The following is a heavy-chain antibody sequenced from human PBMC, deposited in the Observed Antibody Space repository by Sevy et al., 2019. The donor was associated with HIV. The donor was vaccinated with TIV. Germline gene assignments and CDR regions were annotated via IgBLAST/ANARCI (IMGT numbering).Heavy chain of an antibody. CDR3: ARGYSSSPRDYYGMDV. D-gene: IGHD6-6*01. CDR1: GGTFSSYA. CDR2: IIPIFGTA. V-gene: IGHV1-69*13. J-gene: IGHJ6*02. Sequence: ASVKVSCKASGGTFSSYAISWVRQAPGQGLEWMGGIIPIFGTANYEQKFQGRVTITADESTSTAYMELSSLRSEDTAVYYCARGYSSSPRDYYGMDVWGQGTTVTVSS.